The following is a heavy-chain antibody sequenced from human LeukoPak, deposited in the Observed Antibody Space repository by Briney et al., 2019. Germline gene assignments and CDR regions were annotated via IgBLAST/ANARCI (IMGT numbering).Heavy chain of an antibody. D-gene: IGHD2-21*01. CDR1: GFNVNTNY. V-gene: IGHV3-66*02. J-gene: IGHJ4*02. CDR3: ARGADCGSDCSSRRRDFDY. Sequence: GGSPRLSCAASGFNVNTNYMTWVRQAPGKGLEWVSIIYSGGGTYYADSVKGRFTISRDNSKNTLYLQMNSLRSEDTAVYYCARGADCGSDCSSRRRDFDYWGQGTLVTVSS. CDR2: IYSGGGT.